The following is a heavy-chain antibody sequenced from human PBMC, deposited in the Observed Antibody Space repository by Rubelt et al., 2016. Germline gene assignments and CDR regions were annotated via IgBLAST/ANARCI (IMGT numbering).Heavy chain of an antibody. J-gene: IGHJ4*02. D-gene: IGHD4-17*01. CDR3: ASLDYGDYWGFDY. CDR1: GGSISSSSYY. Sequence: QLQLQESGPGLVKPSETLSLTCTVSGGSISSSSYYWGWIRQPPGKGLEWIGEINHSGSTNYNPSPKSRVTISLDTSKIQFSLKLSSVTAAATAVYYCASLDYGDYWGFDYWGQGTLVTVSS. V-gene: IGHV4-39*07. CDR2: INHSGST.